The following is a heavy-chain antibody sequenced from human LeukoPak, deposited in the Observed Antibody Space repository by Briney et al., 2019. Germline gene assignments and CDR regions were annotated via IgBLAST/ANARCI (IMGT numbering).Heavy chain of an antibody. J-gene: IGHJ6*02. CDR3: AMPVYGDPRVRGYYYGMDV. D-gene: IGHD4-17*01. Sequence: GGSLRLSCAASGFTFSSYWMSWVRQAPGKGLEWVANIKQDRSEKYYVDSVKGRFTISRDNAKNSLYLQMNSLRAEDTAVYYCAMPVYGDPRVRGYYYGMDVWGQGTTVTVSS. V-gene: IGHV3-7*01. CDR1: GFTFSSYW. CDR2: IKQDRSEK.